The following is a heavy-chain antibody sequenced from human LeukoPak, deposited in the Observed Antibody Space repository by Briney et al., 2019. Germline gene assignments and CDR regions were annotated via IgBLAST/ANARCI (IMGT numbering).Heavy chain of an antibody. CDR2: IYYSGST. Sequence: PSETLSLTCTVSGGSIGSSSYYWGWIRQPPGKGLEWIGSIYYSGSTYYNPSLKSRVTISVDSSKNQFSLKLSSVTAADTAVYYCARDRSYYDFWSGYYSWFDPWGQGTLVTVSS. CDR1: GGSIGSSSYY. J-gene: IGHJ5*02. D-gene: IGHD3-3*01. V-gene: IGHV4-39*07. CDR3: ARDRSYYDFWSGYYSWFDP.